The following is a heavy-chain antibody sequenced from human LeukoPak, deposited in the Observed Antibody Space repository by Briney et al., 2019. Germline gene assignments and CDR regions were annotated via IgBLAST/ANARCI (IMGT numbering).Heavy chain of an antibody. CDR3: ASFLSSGYYQTWYDP. J-gene: IGHJ5*02. CDR2: ISSSSSYI. V-gene: IGHV3-21*01. CDR1: GFTFSSYS. D-gene: IGHD3-22*01. Sequence: KTGGSLRLSCAASGFTFSSYSMNWVRQAPGKGLEWVSSISSSSSYIYYADSVKGRFTISRDNAKNSLYLQMNSLRAEDTAVYYCASFLSSGYYQTWYDPWGRGTLVTVSS.